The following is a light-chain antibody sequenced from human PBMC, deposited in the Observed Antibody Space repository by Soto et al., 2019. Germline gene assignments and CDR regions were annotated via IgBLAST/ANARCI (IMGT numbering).Light chain of an antibody. Sequence: DIQMTHSASSLSSSVGCRVTITCGASQSISSYLNWYQQKPGKAPKLLIYAASSLQSGVPSRFSGSGSGTDFTLTISSLQPEDFATYYCQQSYSTPRPFGQGTKVDIK. J-gene: IGKJ1*01. CDR2: AAS. V-gene: IGKV1-39*01. CDR3: QQSYSTPRP. CDR1: QSISSY.